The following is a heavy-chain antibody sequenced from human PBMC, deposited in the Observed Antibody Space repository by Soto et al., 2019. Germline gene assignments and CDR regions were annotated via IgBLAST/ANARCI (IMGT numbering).Heavy chain of an antibody. CDR2: INPNSGGT. Sequence: ASVKVSCKASGYTFTGYYMHWVRQAPGQGLEWMGWINPNSGGTNYAQKFQGWVTMTRDTSISTAYMELSRLRSDDTAVYYCARAATLEGEGSWFDPWGQGTLVTVSS. D-gene: IGHD1-1*01. J-gene: IGHJ5*02. CDR3: ARAATLEGEGSWFDP. CDR1: GYTFTGYY. V-gene: IGHV1-2*04.